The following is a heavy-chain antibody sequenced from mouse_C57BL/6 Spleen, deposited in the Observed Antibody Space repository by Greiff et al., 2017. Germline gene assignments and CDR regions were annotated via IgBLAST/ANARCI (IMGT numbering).Heavy chain of an antibody. CDR2: IDPANGNT. Sequence: EVQLQQSVAELVRPGASVKLSCTASGFTITSYYMHWVKQRPGQGLEWIGRIDPANGNTKYTAKFKGKATLTADTSSNTAYMQLSSLTSEDSANYYCDRSVSARVRDDAMDYWGQGTSVTVSS. CDR1: GFTITSYY. J-gene: IGHJ4*01. V-gene: IGHV14-3*01. D-gene: IGHD5-1*01. CDR3: DRSVSARVRDDAMDY.